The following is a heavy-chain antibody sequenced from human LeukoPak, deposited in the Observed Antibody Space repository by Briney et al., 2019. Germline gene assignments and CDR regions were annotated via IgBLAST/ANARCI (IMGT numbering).Heavy chain of an antibody. CDR1: GGSISSSTYC. V-gene: IGHV4-39*01. CDR2: MYYSGNT. CDR3: ARHYGP. Sequence: SETLSLTCTVSGGSISSSTYCWSWVRQPPGKGLEWIGCMYYSGNTYYSSSLKGRVTISLDTPKNQFSLRLNSVTASDTAVYYCARHYGPWGQGTLVTVSS. D-gene: IGHD3-10*01. J-gene: IGHJ5*02.